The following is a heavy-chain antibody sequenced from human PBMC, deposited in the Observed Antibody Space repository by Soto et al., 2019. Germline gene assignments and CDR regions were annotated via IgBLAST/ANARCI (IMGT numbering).Heavy chain of an antibody. V-gene: IGHV3-30*18. CDR2: ISYDGSNK. D-gene: IGHD5-12*01. J-gene: IGHJ4*02. CDR3: AKDLEVEMATTPFDY. CDR1: GFTFSSSW. Sequence: GGSLRLSCAASGFTFSSSWMHWVRQAPGKGLEWVAVISYDGSNKYYADSVKGRFTISRDNSKNTLYLQMNSLRAEDTAVYYCAKDLEVEMATTPFDYWGQGTLVTVSS.